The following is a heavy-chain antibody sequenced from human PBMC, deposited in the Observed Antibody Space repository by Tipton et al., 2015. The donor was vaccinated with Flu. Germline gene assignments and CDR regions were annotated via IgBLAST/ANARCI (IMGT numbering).Heavy chain of an antibody. Sequence: GSLRLSCAASGFPFSEFWMHWVRQAPGKGLEWVAHINQDGSEESYVESVKGRFTISRDNAKNSLFLQMNSLRAEDTAVYYCVRKGFGDYWGQGILVTVSS. J-gene: IGHJ4*02. CDR3: VRKGFGDY. V-gene: IGHV3-7*01. CDR2: INQDGSEE. CDR1: GFPFSEFW. D-gene: IGHD3-10*01.